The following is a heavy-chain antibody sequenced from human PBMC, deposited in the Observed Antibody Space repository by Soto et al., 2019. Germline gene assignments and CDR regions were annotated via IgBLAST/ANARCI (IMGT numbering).Heavy chain of an antibody. CDR2: IGGGGSST. V-gene: IGHV3-23*01. CDR1: GFTFSTYV. D-gene: IGHD3-10*01. CDR3: AKEGALGLYYFDY. J-gene: IGHJ4*02. Sequence: SLRLSCAASGFTFSTYVMSWVRQAPGKGPEWVSTIGGGGSSTYYADSVKGRFTISRDNSKNTLYLQMNSLGPEDTAVYYCAKEGALGLYYFDYWGQGTLVTVSS.